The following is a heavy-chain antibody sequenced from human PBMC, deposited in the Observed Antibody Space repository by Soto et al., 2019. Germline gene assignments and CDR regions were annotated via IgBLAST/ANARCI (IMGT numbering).Heavy chain of an antibody. D-gene: IGHD6-19*01. CDR2: IYPGDSDT. V-gene: IGHV5-51*01. CDR3: ARTGSSGWLGMDV. Sequence: GESLKISFKGSGYSFTSYLICWVRQMPGKGLEWMGIIYPGDSDTRYSPSFQGQVTISADKSISTAYLQWSSLKASDTAMYYCARTGSSGWLGMDVWGQRTTFAVSS. J-gene: IGHJ6*02. CDR1: GYSFTSYL.